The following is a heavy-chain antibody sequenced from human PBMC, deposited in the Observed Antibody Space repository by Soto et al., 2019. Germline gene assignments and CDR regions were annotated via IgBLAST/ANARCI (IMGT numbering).Heavy chain of an antibody. CDR1: EFIVSSNY. CDR3: VRDDYGQDV. V-gene: IGHV3-53*01. J-gene: IGHJ6*02. Sequence: EVQLVESGGGLIQPGGSLRLSCAASEFIVSSNYMSWVRQAPGKGLEWVSVIYSGGSANYADSVKGRFTISRDNSKNTLYLQMNSLRAEDTAVYYCVRDDYGQDVWGQGTAVTVSS. CDR2: IYSGGSA.